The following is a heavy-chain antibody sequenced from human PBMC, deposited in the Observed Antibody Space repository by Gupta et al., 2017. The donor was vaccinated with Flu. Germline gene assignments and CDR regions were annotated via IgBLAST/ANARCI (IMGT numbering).Heavy chain of an antibody. Sequence: RQPPGKGLEWVGSVYYGATTYYNPSLNSRVTISVDTSKNQFSLKLRSVTAADTAVYYCARTYNTTWPLFWFDPWGQGTLVTVSS. D-gene: IGHD1-26*01. J-gene: IGHJ5*02. CDR2: VYYGATT. CDR3: ARTYNTTWPLFWFDP. V-gene: IGHV4-39*01.